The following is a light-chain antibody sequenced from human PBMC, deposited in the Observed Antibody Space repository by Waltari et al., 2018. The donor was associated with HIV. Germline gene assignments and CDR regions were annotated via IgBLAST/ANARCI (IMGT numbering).Light chain of an antibody. CDR3: QQSYSTPYT. CDR1: QTISNY. V-gene: IGKV1-39*01. Sequence: DIQMTQSPSSLSASVGDRVTITCRATQTISNYLNWYQQKPGKAPKLLIYAASSLPSGVPSRFSGSGSGTDFTLAISSLQPEDFATYFCQQSYSTPYTFGPGTNLEI. CDR2: AAS. J-gene: IGKJ2*01.